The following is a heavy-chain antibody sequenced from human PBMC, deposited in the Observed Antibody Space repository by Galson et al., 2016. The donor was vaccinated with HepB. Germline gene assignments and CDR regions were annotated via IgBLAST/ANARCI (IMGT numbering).Heavy chain of an antibody. CDR2: INQDGSEK. Sequence: SLRLSCAASGFTFRSYWMSWVRQAPGKGLEWVANINQDGSEKYSVDSVKGRFTISRDNGKNSLYLQMSSLRADDSAVYYCAKDGCTSTSCYSYWGQGTLVTISS. CDR3: AKDGCTSTSCYSY. J-gene: IGHJ4*02. V-gene: IGHV3-7*03. D-gene: IGHD2-2*01. CDR1: GFTFRSYW.